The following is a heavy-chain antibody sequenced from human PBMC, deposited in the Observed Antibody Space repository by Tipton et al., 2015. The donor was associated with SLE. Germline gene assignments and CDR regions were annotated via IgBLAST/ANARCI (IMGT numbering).Heavy chain of an antibody. CDR1: GGSFSGYY. J-gene: IGHJ4*02. V-gene: IGHV4-4*09. D-gene: IGHD6-19*01. CDR3: ATPGGSGGLAY. Sequence: TLSLTCAVYGGSFSGYYWSWIRQPAGKGLEWIGYIYTSGSTNYNPSLKSRVTISVDTSKNQFSLKLSSVTAADTAVYYCATPGGSGGLAYWGQGTLVTVSS. CDR2: IYTSGST.